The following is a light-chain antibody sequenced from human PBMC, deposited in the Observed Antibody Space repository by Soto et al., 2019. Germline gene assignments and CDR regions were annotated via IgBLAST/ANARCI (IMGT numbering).Light chain of an antibody. Sequence: DIQMTQSPSSLSASVGDRVTITCQASQDISNYLNWYQQKPGKAPKLLIYDASNLETEVPSRFSGSGSWTDFTFTISSLQPEDIATYYCQQYDNLLSFGGGTKVEIK. V-gene: IGKV1-33*01. CDR3: QQYDNLLS. CDR1: QDISNY. J-gene: IGKJ4*02. CDR2: DAS.